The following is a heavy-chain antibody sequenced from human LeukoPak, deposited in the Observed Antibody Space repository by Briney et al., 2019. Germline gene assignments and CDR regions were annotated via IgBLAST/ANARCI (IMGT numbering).Heavy chain of an antibody. V-gene: IGHV3-33*01. J-gene: IGHJ3*02. CDR2: IWYDGSSK. D-gene: IGHD2-15*01. CDR3: AREDRIVVVVAATESDAFDI. CDR1: GFTFSSYG. Sequence: SGGSLRLSCAASGFTFSSYGMHWVRQAPGKGLEWVAVIWYDGSSKYYADSVKGRFTISRDNSKNTLYLQMNSLRAEDTAVYYCAREDRIVVVVAATESDAFDIWGQGTMVTVSS.